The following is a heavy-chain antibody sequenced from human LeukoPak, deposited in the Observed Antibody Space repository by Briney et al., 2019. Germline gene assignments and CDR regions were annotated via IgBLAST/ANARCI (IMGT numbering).Heavy chain of an antibody. D-gene: IGHD6-6*01. CDR2: ISAYNGNT. CDR1: GYTFSSYG. CDR3: ARTSIAARDSEFDP. Sequence: GASVKVSFKASGYTFSSYGISWVRQAPGQGLEWMGWISAYNGNTNYAQKLQGRVTMTTDTSTTTAYMELRSLRSDDTAVYYCARTSIAARDSEFDPWGQGTLVTVSP. J-gene: IGHJ5*02. V-gene: IGHV1-18*01.